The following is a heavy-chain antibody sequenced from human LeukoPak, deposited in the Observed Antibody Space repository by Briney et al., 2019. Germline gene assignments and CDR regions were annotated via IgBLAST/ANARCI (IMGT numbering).Heavy chain of an antibody. CDR3: ARRSSSWYPFDY. CDR2: IYYSGST. V-gene: IGHV4-59*08. J-gene: IGHJ4*02. D-gene: IGHD6-13*01. Sequence: SETLSLTCAVYGGSFSSYYWSWIRQPPGKGLEWIGYIYYSGSTNYNPSLKSRVTISVDTSKNQFSLKLSSVTAADTAVYYCARRSSSWYPFDYWGQGTLVTVSS. CDR1: GGSFSSYY.